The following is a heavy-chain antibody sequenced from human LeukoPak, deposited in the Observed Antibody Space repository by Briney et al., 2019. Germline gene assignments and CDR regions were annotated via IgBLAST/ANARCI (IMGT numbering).Heavy chain of an antibody. CDR2: ISGSGGST. V-gene: IGHV3-23*01. D-gene: IGHD3-10*01. J-gene: IGHJ4*02. CDR1: GFTFSSYA. Sequence: GGSLRLSCAASGFTFSSYAMSWVRQAPGKELEWVSAISGSGGSTYYADSVKGRFTISRDNSKNTLYLQMNSLRAEDTAVYYCAKDVTMVRGVIIPVLFDYWGQGTLVTVSS. CDR3: AKDVTMVRGVIIPVLFDY.